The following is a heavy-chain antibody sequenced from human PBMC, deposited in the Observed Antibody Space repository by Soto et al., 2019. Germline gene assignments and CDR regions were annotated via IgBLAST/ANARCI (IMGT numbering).Heavy chain of an antibody. V-gene: IGHV1-69*13. D-gene: IGHD6-6*01. CDR2: IIPIFGTA. J-gene: IGHJ6*02. CDR3: ARGPGGGSSSSERSYSFAMDV. CDR1: GGTFSSYA. Sequence: AASVKVSCKASGGTFSSYAISWVRQAPGQGLEWMGGIIPIFGTANYAQMFQGRVTITADESTSTAYMELSRLSSEDTAVYYCARGPGGGSSSSERSYSFAMDVWGRGTTVTVSS.